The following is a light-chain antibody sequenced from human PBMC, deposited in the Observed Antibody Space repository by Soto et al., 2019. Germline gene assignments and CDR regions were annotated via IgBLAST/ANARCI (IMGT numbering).Light chain of an antibody. CDR1: QSVSTW. J-gene: IGKJ1*01. Sequence: GDTVTITCRASQSVSTWLAWYQQTPGKAPHLLMYAASTLESGAPARFSGSGSGTEFTRTISNPQPDDFATYHCQEYTPWTFGQGTKVDIK. V-gene: IGKV1-5*01. CDR2: AAS. CDR3: QEYTPWT.